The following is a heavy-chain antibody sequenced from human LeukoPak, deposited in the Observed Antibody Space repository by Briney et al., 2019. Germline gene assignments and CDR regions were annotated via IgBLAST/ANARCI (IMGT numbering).Heavy chain of an antibody. D-gene: IGHD2-21*02. CDR2: IYTSGST. CDR3: TRDNGGDWYAFDI. Sequence: PSETLSLTCSVSGASVSSYYWSWIRQPAGKGLEWIGRIYTSGSTNYNPSLKGRVTMSVDTSKNQFSLKVTSVNAADTALYYCTRDNGGDWYAFDIWGQGTVVTVSS. CDR1: GASVSSYY. V-gene: IGHV4-4*07. J-gene: IGHJ3*02.